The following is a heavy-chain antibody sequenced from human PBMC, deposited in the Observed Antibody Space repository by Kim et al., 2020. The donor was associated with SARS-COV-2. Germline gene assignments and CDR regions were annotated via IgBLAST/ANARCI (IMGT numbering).Heavy chain of an antibody. V-gene: IGHV4-39*01. J-gene: IGHJ4*02. Sequence: SLKRRVTLSVGTSKNQFSLKLSSVTAADTAVYYCARQLWVVTAIIYYFDYWGQGTLVTVSS. CDR3: ARQLWVVTAIIYYFDY. D-gene: IGHD2-21*02.